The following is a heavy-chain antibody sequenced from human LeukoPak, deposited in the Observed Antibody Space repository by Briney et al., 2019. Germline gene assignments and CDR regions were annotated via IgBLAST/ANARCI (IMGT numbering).Heavy chain of an antibody. CDR1: GFTVSTNY. D-gene: IGHD3/OR15-3a*01. CDR2: IDSESST. Sequence: PGGSLRLSCAASGFTVSTNYMNWVRQAPGKGLKWVSVIDSESSTFYADSVKGRFTISRDNSKNTVYLQMSSLRADDTAVYYCAREGTGNRGFDSWGQGTQVTVSS. J-gene: IGHJ4*02. V-gene: IGHV3-53*01. CDR3: AREGTGNRGFDS.